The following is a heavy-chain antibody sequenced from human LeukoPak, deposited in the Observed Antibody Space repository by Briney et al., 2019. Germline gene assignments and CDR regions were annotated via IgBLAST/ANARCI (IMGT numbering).Heavy chain of an antibody. CDR1: GYSISSGYY. D-gene: IGHD3-10*01. Sequence: SETLSLTCTVSGYSISSGYYWGWIRQPPGKGLEWIGSIYHSGSTYYNPSLKSRVTISVDTSKNRFSLKLSSVTAADTAVYYCAKCRRMVDAFDIWGQGQWSPSLQ. CDR2: IYHSGST. V-gene: IGHV4-38-2*02. J-gene: IGHJ3*02. CDR3: AKCRRMVDAFDI.